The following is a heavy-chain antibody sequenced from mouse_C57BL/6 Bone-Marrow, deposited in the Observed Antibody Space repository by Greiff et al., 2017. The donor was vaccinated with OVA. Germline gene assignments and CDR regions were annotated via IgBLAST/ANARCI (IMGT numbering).Heavy chain of an antibody. Sequence: QVQLQQSGAELVRPGTSVKVSCKASGYAFTNYLIEWVKQRPGQGLEWIGVIDPGSGGTNYNEKFKGKATLTADRSSSTAYIQLSSLTSEDSAVYFCARLGGHIAYWGQGTLVTVSA. CDR3: ARLGGHIAY. J-gene: IGHJ3*01. V-gene: IGHV1-54*01. CDR1: GYAFTNYL. D-gene: IGHD4-1*01. CDR2: IDPGSGGT.